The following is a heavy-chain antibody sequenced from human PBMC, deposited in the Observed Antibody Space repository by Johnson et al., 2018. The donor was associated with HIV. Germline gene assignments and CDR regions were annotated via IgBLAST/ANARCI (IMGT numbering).Heavy chain of an antibody. J-gene: IGHJ3*02. CDR1: GFTFSSYA. D-gene: IGHD4-17*01. Sequence: QEQLVESGGGVVQPGRSLRLSCAASGFTFSSYAMHWVRQAPGKGLEWVAVISYDGSSKYYADSVKGRFTISRDNSKNSLYLQMNSLRAEDTAVYYCARDASYGDYAFDIWGQGT. V-gene: IGHV3-30*03. CDR3: ARDASYGDYAFDI. CDR2: ISYDGSSK.